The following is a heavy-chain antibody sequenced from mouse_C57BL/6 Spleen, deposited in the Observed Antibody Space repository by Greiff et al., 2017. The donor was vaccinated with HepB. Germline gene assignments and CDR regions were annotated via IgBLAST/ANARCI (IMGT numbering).Heavy chain of an antibody. CDR1: GFTFSDYY. D-gene: IGHD2-4*01. CDR2: INYDGSST. J-gene: IGHJ3*01. Sequence: EVKLMESEGGLVQPGSSMKLSCTASGFTFSDYYMAWVRQVPEKGLEWVANINYDGSSTYYLDSLKSRFIISRDNAKNILYLQMSSLKSEDTATYYCARGDYWFAYWGQGTLVTVSA. V-gene: IGHV5-16*01. CDR3: ARGDYWFAY.